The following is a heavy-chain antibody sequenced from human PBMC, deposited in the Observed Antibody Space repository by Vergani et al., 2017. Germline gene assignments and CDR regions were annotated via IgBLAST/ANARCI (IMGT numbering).Heavy chain of an antibody. V-gene: IGHV3-30*18. Sequence: QVQLVESGGGVVQPGRSLRLSCAASGFTFSSYGIHWVRQAPGKGLEWVAVISYDGRNKYYADSVKGRFTISRDNSKNTLYLQMNSLRAEDTAVYYCAKGRSDTNYYGMDVWGQGTTVTVSS. CDR3: AKGRSDTNYYGMDV. J-gene: IGHJ6*02. CDR2: ISYDGRNK. D-gene: IGHD3-3*01. CDR1: GFTFSSYG.